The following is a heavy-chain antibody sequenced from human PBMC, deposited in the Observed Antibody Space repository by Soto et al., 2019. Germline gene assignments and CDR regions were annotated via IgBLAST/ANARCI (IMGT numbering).Heavy chain of an antibody. CDR1: GGSISSGGYY. Sequence: QVQLQESGPGLVKPSQTLSLTCTVSGGSISSGGYYWSWLRQHPGKGLEWIGYIYYSGSTYYNPSRKRRVTVSVDTSQNQFSLRLSSVTAADTAVYYCAGDTTGHWYFDLWGRGTLVTVSS. D-gene: IGHD1-1*01. CDR2: IYYSGST. J-gene: IGHJ2*01. CDR3: AGDTTGHWYFDL. V-gene: IGHV4-31*03.